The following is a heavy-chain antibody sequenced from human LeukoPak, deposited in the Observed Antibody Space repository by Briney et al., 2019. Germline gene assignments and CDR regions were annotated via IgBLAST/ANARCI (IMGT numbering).Heavy chain of an antibody. CDR1: GFTFSSYA. CDR3: AKDLLAVVVTPGGAFDI. V-gene: IGHV3-23*01. CDR2: ISGSGGST. J-gene: IGHJ3*02. Sequence: GGSLRLSCAASGFTFSSYAMSWVRQAPGKGLEWVSAISGSGGSTYYADSVKGRFTISSDNSKNTLYLQMNSLRAEDTAVYYCAKDLLAVVVTPGGAFDIWGQGTMVTVSS. D-gene: IGHD2-21*02.